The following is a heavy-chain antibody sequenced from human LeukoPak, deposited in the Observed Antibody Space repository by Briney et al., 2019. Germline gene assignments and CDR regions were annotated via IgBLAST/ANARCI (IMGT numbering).Heavy chain of an antibody. V-gene: IGHV3-33*01. J-gene: IGHJ4*02. CDR2: IWYDESNK. D-gene: IGHD3-3*01. CDR3: ARDLTLTMTKFFDY. Sequence: PGRSLRLSCAASGFTFSSYGMHWVRQVPGKGLEWVAGIWYDESNKYYAYSVKGRFTISRDNAKNSLYLQMNSLRAEDTAVYYCARDLTLTMTKFFDYWGQGPWSPSPQ. CDR1: GFTFSSYG.